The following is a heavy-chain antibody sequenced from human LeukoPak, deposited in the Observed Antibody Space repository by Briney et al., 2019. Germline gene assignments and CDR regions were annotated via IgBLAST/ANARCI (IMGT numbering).Heavy chain of an antibody. J-gene: IGHJ4*02. CDR1: GYTFTSYY. CDR2: INPSGGST. Sequence: ASVKVSCKASGYTFTSYYMHLVRQAPGQGLEWMGIINPSGGSTSYAQKVQGRVTMTRDRSTTTVYMELSSLRSADTAVYYCARDSCGGDCALPGIGYWGQGTLVTVSS. CDR3: ARDSCGGDCALPGIGY. V-gene: IGHV1-46*01. D-gene: IGHD2-21*02.